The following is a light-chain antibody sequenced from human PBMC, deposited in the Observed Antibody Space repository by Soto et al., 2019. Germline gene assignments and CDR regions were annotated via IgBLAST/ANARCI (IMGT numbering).Light chain of an antibody. CDR2: EVS. J-gene: IGLJ3*02. CDR1: SSDVGGFNF. V-gene: IGLV2-14*03. Sequence: QSALTQPASVSGSPGQSITISCTGTSSDVGGFNFVSWYQQHPGKVPKLLIFEVSDRPSGVSDRFSGSKSGNTASLTISGLQPEDEADYYCHSYTNSATGVFGGGTKLTVL. CDR3: HSYTNSATGV.